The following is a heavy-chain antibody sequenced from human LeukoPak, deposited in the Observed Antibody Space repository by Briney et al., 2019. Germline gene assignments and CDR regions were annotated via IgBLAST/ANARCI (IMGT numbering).Heavy chain of an antibody. D-gene: IGHD3-22*01. CDR2: IYYTGST. CDR3: ARRRYTSGWLDY. J-gene: IGHJ4*02. V-gene: IGHV4-61*05. Sequence: SETLSLTCTVSGGSISSSSYYWGWIRQPPGKGLEWIGYIYYTGSTNYNPSLKSRVTISVDTSKSQFSLKLTSVTAADTAVYYCARRRYTSGWLDYWGQGTLVTVSS. CDR1: GGSISSSSYY.